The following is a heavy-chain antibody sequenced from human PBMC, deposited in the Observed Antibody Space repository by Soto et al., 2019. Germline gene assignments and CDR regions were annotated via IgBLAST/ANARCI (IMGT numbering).Heavy chain of an antibody. CDR3: VREGFFTLDF. CDR1: GFNIRDHY. V-gene: IGHV3-72*01. CDR2: TRNKGESYTT. Sequence: EVQLVESGGGLVQPGGSLRLSCAASGFNIRDHYMDWVRQAPGKGLEWVGLTRNKGESYTTEHAASVKGRFVISRDDSKNSVYLQMNSLKTADTAVYYCVREGFFTLDFWGQGTLVTVSS. J-gene: IGHJ4*02.